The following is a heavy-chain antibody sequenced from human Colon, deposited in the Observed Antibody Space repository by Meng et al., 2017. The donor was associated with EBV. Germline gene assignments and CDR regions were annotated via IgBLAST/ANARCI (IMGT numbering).Heavy chain of an antibody. CDR1: GGSFRGYY. CDR3: ARRLAALDY. D-gene: IGHD6-19*01. CDR2: INYSGNT. J-gene: IGHJ4*02. Sequence: QVQLQLWGAGLLKPSETLSLSCAVYGGSFRGYYWTWIPQPPGKGLEWVAEINYSGNTNYSPSLKSRVTISIDTSKNQFSLKLSSVTAADTAIYYCARRLAALDYWGQGTLVTVAS. V-gene: IGHV4-34*01.